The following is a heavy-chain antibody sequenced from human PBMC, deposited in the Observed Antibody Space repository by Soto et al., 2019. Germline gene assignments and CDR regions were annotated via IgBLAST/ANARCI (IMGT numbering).Heavy chain of an antibody. V-gene: IGHV4-39*07. Sequence: SETLSLTCTVSGGSISSSSYYWGWIRQPPGKGLEWIGSIYYSGSTYYNPSLKSRVTMSADTSKNQFSLKLNSATAADTAVYYCARMNYFDTSGYSFDYWGQGMMVTVSS. CDR3: ARMNYFDTSGYSFDY. D-gene: IGHD3-22*01. J-gene: IGHJ4*02. CDR1: GGSISSSSYY. CDR2: IYYSGST.